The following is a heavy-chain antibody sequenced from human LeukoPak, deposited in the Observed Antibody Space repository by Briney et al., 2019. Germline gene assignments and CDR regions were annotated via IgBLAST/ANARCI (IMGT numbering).Heavy chain of an antibody. V-gene: IGHV3-74*01. Sequence: GGSLRLSCAASGFTFSSHWMHWVRQAPGKGLVWVSRINSDGSSTSYADSVKGRFTISRDNAKNTLYLQMNSLRAEDTAVYYCARGPPYGSGSCYPGDYWGQGTLVTVSS. J-gene: IGHJ4*02. CDR3: ARGPPYGSGSCYPGDY. CDR2: INSDGSST. CDR1: GFTFSSHW. D-gene: IGHD3-10*01.